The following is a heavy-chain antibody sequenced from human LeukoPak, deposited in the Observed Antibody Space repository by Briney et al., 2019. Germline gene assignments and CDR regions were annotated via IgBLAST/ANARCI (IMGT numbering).Heavy chain of an antibody. CDR3: ARDYYGSGSYPHFDY. Sequence: PSETLSLTCTVSGGSISSGDYYWSWIRQPPGKGLEWIGYIYYSGSTYYNPSLKSRVTISVDTSKNQFSLKLSSVTAADTAVYYCARDYYGSGSYPHFDYWGQGTLVTVSS. CDR2: IYYSGST. D-gene: IGHD3-10*01. CDR1: GGSISSGDYY. J-gene: IGHJ4*02. V-gene: IGHV4-30-4*01.